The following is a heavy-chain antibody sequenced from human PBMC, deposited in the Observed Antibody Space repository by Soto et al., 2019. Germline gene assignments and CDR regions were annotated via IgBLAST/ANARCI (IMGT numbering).Heavy chain of an antibody. D-gene: IGHD2-15*01. J-gene: IGHJ5*02. V-gene: IGHV4-59*08. CDR1: GASISSYY. CDR2: VYYSGST. CDR3: ARHENIYCSTGGCYSRWFDP. Sequence: QVQLQESGPGLVKPSETLSLTCAVSGASISSYYWSWIRQPPGKGLEWIGFVYYSGSTNYNPSLQSRVTISIDTSKNQFSLRLSSVTAADTAVYYCARHENIYCSTGGCYSRWFDPWGQGTLVTVSS.